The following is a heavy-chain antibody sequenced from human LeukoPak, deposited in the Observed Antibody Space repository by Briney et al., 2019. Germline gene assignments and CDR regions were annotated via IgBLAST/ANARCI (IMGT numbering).Heavy chain of an antibody. CDR3: ARHFVVPGLPPYHYYGMDV. CDR2: IYYSGST. D-gene: IGHD5-12*01. CDR1: GGSISSYY. J-gene: IGHJ6*02. Sequence: SETLSLTCTVSGGSISSYYWSWIRQPPGKGLEWIGYIYYSGSTNYNPSLKSRVTISVDTSKNQFSLKLSSVTAADTAVYYCARHFVVPGLPPYHYYGMDVWGQGTTVTVSS. V-gene: IGHV4-59*08.